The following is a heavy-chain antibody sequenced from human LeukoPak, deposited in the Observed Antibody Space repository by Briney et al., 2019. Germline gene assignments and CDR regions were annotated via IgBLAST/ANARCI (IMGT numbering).Heavy chain of an antibody. D-gene: IGHD3-22*01. J-gene: IGHJ3*02. CDR1: GFTFSSYA. CDR2: ISGSGGST. CDR3: AKASRGEYYYDSSGYSDAFDI. V-gene: IGHV3-23*01. Sequence: PGGSLRLSCAASGFTFSSYAMSWVRQAPGKGLEWVSAISGSGGSTYYADSMKGRFTISRDNSKNTLCLQMNSLRAEDTAVYYCAKASRGEYYYDSSGYSDAFDIWGQGTMVTVSS.